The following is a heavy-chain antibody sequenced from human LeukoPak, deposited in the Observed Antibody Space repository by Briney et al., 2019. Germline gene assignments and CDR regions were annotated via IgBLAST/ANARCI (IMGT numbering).Heavy chain of an antibody. J-gene: IGHJ4*02. CDR3: ARVIPRYYGSGSYPDY. CDR1: GFTVSNNY. Sequence: GGSLRLSCAASGFTVSNNYMSWVRQAPGKGLEWVSYISSSGSTIYYADSVKGRFTISRDNAKNSLYLQMNSLRAEDTAVYYCARVIPRYYGSGSYPDYWGQGTLVTVSS. V-gene: IGHV3-11*04. D-gene: IGHD3-10*01. CDR2: ISSSGSTI.